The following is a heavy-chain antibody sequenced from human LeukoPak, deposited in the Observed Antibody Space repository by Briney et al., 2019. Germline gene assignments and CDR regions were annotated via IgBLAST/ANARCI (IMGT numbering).Heavy chain of an antibody. D-gene: IGHD3-3*01. CDR3: ARDRAIFGVVIIGNYFDY. V-gene: IGHV4-39*07. CDR2: IYYSGST. CDR1: GGSISSSSYY. Sequence: SETLSLTCTVSGGSISSSSYYWGWIRQPPGKGLEWIGSIYYSGSTYYNPSLKNRVTISVDTSKNQFSLKLSSVTAADTAVYYCARDRAIFGVVIIGNYFDYWGQGTLVTVSS. J-gene: IGHJ4*02.